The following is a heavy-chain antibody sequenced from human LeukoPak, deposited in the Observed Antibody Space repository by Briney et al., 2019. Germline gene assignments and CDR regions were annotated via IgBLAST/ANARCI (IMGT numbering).Heavy chain of an antibody. V-gene: IGHV4-4*07. CDR1: GGSISGYY. CDR3: ARQSDSSGYYYLGAFDF. D-gene: IGHD3-22*01. Sequence: ASETLSLTCTVSGGSISGYYWSWIRQPAGKGPEWIGRIYTTGNTNYNPSLKSRLTMSVDTSKNQFSLKLSSVTAADTAAYYCARQSDSSGYYYLGAFDFWGQGTMVTVSS. J-gene: IGHJ3*01. CDR2: IYTTGNT.